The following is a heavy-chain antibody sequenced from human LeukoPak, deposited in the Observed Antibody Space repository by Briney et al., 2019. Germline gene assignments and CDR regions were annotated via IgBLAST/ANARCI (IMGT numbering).Heavy chain of an antibody. V-gene: IGHV3-23*01. CDR1: GFTFNNYG. CDR2: ISGSGGST. CDR3: ARKYSSSSKLVYYYNYMDV. J-gene: IGHJ6*03. D-gene: IGHD6-6*01. Sequence: PGGTLRLSCAASGFTFNNYGMSWVRQAPGKGLEWVSTISGSGGSTYYADSVKGRFTISRDNSRNTLYLQMNSLRVEDTAVYYCARKYSSSSKLVYYYNYMDVWGKGTTVTVSS.